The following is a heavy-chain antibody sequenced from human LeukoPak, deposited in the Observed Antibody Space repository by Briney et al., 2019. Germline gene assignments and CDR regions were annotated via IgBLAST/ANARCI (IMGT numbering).Heavy chain of an antibody. CDR1: GGSISSYY. J-gene: IGHJ4*02. V-gene: IGHV4-4*07. Sequence: PSETLSLTCTVSGGSISSYYWSWIRQPAGKGLEWIGRIYTSGSTNYNPSLKSRVTMSVDTSKNQFSPKLSSVTAADTAVYYCARGPYSSSWETLFDYWGQGTLVTVSS. CDR2: IYTSGST. D-gene: IGHD6-13*01. CDR3: ARGPYSSSWETLFDY.